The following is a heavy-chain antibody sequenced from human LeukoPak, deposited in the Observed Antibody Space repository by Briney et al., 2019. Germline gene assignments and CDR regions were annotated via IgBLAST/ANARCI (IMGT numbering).Heavy chain of an antibody. CDR1: DGSFSGYY. D-gene: IGHD2-15*01. J-gene: IGHJ5*02. CDR3: ARAYCSGGSCYSSRGMFDP. V-gene: IGHV4-34*01. CDR2: INHSGST. Sequence: SETLSLTCAVYDGSFSGYYWSWIRQPPGKGLEWIGEINHSGSTNYNPSLKSRVTISVDTSKNQFFLKLSSVTAADTAAYYCARAYCSGGSCYSSRGMFDPWGQGTLVTVSS.